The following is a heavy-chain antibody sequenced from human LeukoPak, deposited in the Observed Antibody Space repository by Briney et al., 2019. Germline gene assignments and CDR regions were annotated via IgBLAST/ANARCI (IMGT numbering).Heavy chain of an antibody. D-gene: IGHD6-19*01. V-gene: IGHV1-3*01. J-gene: IGHJ3*02. Sequence: ASVKVSCKASGYTFTGYAMHWVRQAPGQRLEWMGWINAGNGNTKYSQKFQGRVTITRDTSASTAYMELSSLRSEDTAVYYCARAVAGTHLDASDIWGQGTMVTVSS. CDR3: ARAVAGTHLDASDI. CDR2: INAGNGNT. CDR1: GYTFTGYA.